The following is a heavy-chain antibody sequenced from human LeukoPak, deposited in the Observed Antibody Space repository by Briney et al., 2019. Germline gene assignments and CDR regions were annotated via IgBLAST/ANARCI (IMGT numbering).Heavy chain of an antibody. Sequence: GASVKVSCKASGGTFSSYAISWVQQAPGQGLEWVGRIIPIFGIANYAQKFQGRVTITADKSTSTAYMELSSLRSEDTAVYYCARDAYCSGGSCLPHAFDYWGQGTLVTVSS. J-gene: IGHJ4*02. CDR2: IIPIFGIA. CDR3: ARDAYCSGGSCLPHAFDY. CDR1: GGTFSSYA. D-gene: IGHD2-15*01. V-gene: IGHV1-69*04.